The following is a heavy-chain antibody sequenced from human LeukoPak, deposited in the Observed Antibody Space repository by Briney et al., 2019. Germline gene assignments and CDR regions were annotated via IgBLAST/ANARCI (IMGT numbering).Heavy chain of an antibody. CDR3: ASSGSYRFDY. CDR1: GFTFSAYA. Sequence: GGSLRLSCSASGFTFSAYAVHWVRQAPGKGLEYVSAISPNGGSTYYADSVKGRFTISRDNSKNTLYLQMNSLRDEDTAVYYCASSGSYRFDYWGQGTLVTVSS. CDR2: ISPNGGST. D-gene: IGHD1-26*01. V-gene: IGHV3-64*04. J-gene: IGHJ4*02.